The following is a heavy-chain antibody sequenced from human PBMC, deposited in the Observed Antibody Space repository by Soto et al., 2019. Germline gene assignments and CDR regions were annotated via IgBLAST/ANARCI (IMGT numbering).Heavy chain of an antibody. J-gene: IGHJ6*02. D-gene: IGHD6-6*01. CDR1: GYGFITFG. CDR2: ISTYNGNT. V-gene: IGHV1-18*01. Sequence: QVQLVQSGAEVKKPGASVKVSCKASGYGFITFGFAGVGRAPGQGLEGRGGISTYNGNTNYAQKLQGRITMTTDTSTTTGYMELRSLRSDDTAVYYCARDRPTSSIRARDYYYAMDVWGQGTTVTVSS. CDR3: ARDRPTSSIRARDYYYAMDV.